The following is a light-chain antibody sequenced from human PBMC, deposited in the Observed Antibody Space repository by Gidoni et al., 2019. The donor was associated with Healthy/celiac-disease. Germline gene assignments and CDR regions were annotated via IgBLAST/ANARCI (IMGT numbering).Light chain of an antibody. V-gene: IGKV3-15*01. CDR1: QSVSSN. CDR2: GAS. Sequence: PAPLSVSPGERATLSGRASQSVSSNLAWYQQKPGQAPRLLIYGASTRATGIPARFSGSGSGTEFTLTISSLQSEDFAVYYCQQYNNWAWTFGQGTKVEIK. J-gene: IGKJ1*01. CDR3: QQYNNWAWT.